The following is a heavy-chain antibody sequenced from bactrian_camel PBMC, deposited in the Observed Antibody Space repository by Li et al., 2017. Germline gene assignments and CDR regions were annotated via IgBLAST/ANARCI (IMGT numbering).Heavy chain of an antibody. CDR3: AAAPYVIRGCTMDRAYNY. CDR1: GSTRNC. V-gene: IGHV3S53*01. D-gene: IGHD3*01. J-gene: IGHJ4*01. Sequence: VQLVESGGGSMQAGGSLRLSCTVSGSTRNCMGWFRQAPGKEREGVAVTDSTGISNYADSVKGRFTISKDNAKNTLSLQMNSLKPEDTAMYYCAAAPYVIRGCTMDRAYNYWGQGTQVTVSS. CDR2: TDSTGIS.